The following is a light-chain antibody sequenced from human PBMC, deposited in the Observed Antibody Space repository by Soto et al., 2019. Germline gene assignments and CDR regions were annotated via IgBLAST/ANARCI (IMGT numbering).Light chain of an antibody. V-gene: IGLV2-11*01. CDR1: SSDVGGYNY. CDR3: CPYAGSYTV. J-gene: IGLJ2*01. Sequence: QSALTQPRSVSGSPGQSVTISCTGTSSDVGGYNYVSWYQQHPGKAPKLMIYDVSKRPSGVPDRFSGSKSGNTASLTISGLQAEDEADYYSCPYAGSYTVFGGGTKLTVL. CDR2: DVS.